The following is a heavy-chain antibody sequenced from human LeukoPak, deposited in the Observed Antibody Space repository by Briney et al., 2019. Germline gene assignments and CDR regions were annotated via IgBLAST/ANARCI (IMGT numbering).Heavy chain of an antibody. D-gene: IGHD3-22*01. CDR2: ISSSSYT. CDR3: ARGDDNSGYRALGY. V-gene: IGHV3-11*05. CDR1: GFTFSDYY. Sequence: GGSLRLSCAASGFTFSDYYMSWIRQAPGKGLEWVSYISSSSYTNYADSVKGRFTISRDNAKNSLYLQMNSLRAEDTAVYYCARGDDNSGYRALGYWGQGTLVTVSS. J-gene: IGHJ4*02.